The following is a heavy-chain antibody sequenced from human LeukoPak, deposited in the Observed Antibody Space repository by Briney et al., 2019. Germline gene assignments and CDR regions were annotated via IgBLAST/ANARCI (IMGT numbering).Heavy chain of an antibody. CDR2: IHPGDSDT. J-gene: IGHJ4*02. CDR3: ARLMGYCSSTTCRGYFDY. CDR1: GYSFTNYW. Sequence: GESLKISCKGSGYSFTNYWIGWVRQMPGKGLEWMGIIHPGDSDTRYSPSFQGQVTISADKSISTAYLQWSSLKASDTAMYYCARLMGYCSSTTCRGYFDYWGQGTLVTVSS. D-gene: IGHD2-2*01. V-gene: IGHV5-51*01.